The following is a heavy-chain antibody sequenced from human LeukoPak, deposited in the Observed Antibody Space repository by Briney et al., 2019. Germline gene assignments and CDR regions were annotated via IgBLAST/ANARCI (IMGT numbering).Heavy chain of an antibody. CDR2: IYYSGST. D-gene: IGHD3-22*01. CDR3: ASSDSSGAFDI. V-gene: IGHV4-39*01. J-gene: IGHJ3*02. Sequence: PSETLPLTCTVSGGSISSSSYYWGWIRQPPGKGLEWIGSIYYSGSTYYNPSLKSRVTISVDTSKNQFSLKLSSVTAADTAVYYCASSDSSGAFDIWGQGTMVTVSS. CDR1: GGSISSSSYY.